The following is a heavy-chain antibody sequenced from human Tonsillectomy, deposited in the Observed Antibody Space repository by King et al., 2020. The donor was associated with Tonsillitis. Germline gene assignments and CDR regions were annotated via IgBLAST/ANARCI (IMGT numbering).Heavy chain of an antibody. CDR1: GFVFSSYA. Sequence: VQLVESGGGVVQPGRSLRLSCAASGFVFSSYAMHWVRQAPGKGLEWVAFISYDGNNKYYTDSVKGRFTIYRDNSKNTLYLQMNSLRPDDTAVYYCTNFAPQGYTSSWYIDYWGRGTLVTVSS. J-gene: IGHJ4*02. D-gene: IGHD6-13*01. CDR2: ISYDGNNK. CDR3: TNFAPQGYTSSWYIDY. V-gene: IGHV3-30-3*01.